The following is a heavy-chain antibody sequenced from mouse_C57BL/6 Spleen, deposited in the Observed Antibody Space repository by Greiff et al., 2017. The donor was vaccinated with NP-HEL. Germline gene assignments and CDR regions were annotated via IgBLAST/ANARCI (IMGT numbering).Heavy chain of an antibody. V-gene: IGHV1-15*01. CDR3: TRPPLLLFDY. CDR1: GYTFTDYE. J-gene: IGHJ2*01. Sequence: QVQLQQSGAELVRPGASVTLSCKASGYTFTDYEMHWVKQTPVHGLEWIGAIDPETGGTAYNQKFKGKAILTADKSSSTAYMELRSLTSEDSAVYYCTRPPLLLFDYWGQGTTLTVSS. CDR2: IDPETGGT.